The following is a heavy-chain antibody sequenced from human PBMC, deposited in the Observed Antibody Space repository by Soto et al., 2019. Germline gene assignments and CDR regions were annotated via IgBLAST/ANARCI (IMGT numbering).Heavy chain of an antibody. V-gene: IGHV3-30-3*01. CDR1: GFTFSTSA. CDR2: ISYHVSNK. Sequence: QVQLVESGGGVVQPGGSLRLSCAASGFTFSTSAMHWVRQAPGKGLEWVALISYHVSNKYYADSVEGRFTISRDNSKNTVYLQMNSLRAEDTDAYYCARELTKYADYWAREPWSPSPQ. D-gene: IGHD2-8*01. CDR3: ARELTKYADY. J-gene: IGHJ4*02.